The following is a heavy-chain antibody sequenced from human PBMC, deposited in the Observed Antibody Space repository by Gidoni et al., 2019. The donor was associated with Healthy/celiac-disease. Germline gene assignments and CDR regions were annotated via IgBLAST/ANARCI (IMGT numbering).Heavy chain of an antibody. J-gene: IGHJ6*02. CDR2: ISSSGSTI. V-gene: IGHV3-11*01. Sequence: QVQLVESGGGLVKPGGSLRLSCAASGLPFSDYYMRWIRQAPGKGLEWVSYISSSGSTIYYADSVKGRFTISRDNAKNSLYLQMNSLRAEDTAVYYCARVGYYDSSWLYFDLDVWGQGTTVTVSS. CDR1: GLPFSDYY. D-gene: IGHD3-22*01. CDR3: ARVGYYDSSWLYFDLDV.